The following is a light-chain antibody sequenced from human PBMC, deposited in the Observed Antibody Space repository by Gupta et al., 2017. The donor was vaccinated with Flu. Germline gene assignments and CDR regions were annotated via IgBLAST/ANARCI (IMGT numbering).Light chain of an antibody. CDR2: AAS. J-gene: IGKJ1*01. CDR1: QAINTY. CDR3: LQTYSIPRT. Sequence: DIQMTQLPSSVSSSLGDRVTITCRASQAINTYLSWYQQKPGEAPQLLIYAASKLHSGVSSRFSGSGSGTDFTLTIDNLQTEDIATYYCLQTYSIPRTFGQGTRV. V-gene: IGKV1-39*01.